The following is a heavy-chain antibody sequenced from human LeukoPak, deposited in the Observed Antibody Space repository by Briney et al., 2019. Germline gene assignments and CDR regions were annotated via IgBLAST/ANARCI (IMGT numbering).Heavy chain of an antibody. CDR3: ARDQENCSGGSCYPNWFDP. D-gene: IGHD2-15*01. J-gene: IGHJ5*02. CDR1: GGSISSYY. Sequence: SETLSLTCTVSGGSISSYYWSWIRQPAGKGLEWIGRIYTSGSTNYNPTLKSRVTMSVDTSKNQFSLKLSSVTAADTAVYYCARDQENCSGGSCYPNWFDPWGQGTLVTVSS. CDR2: IYTSGST. V-gene: IGHV4-4*07.